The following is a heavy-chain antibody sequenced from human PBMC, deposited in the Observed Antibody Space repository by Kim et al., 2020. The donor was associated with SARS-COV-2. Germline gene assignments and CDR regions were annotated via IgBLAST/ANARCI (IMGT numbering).Heavy chain of an antibody. V-gene: IGHV3-72*01. Sequence: GGSLRLSCVATNTGFIDQYMDCVRQGPGKGLQWVGRISNKREGYTTEYAESVSGRFTISRDDSEKSLYLQMYSLRADDTAVYFCTRGYSDGSLYSFDIWGPGTRVTVSS. D-gene: IGHD5-12*01. J-gene: IGHJ3*02. CDR3: TRGYSDGSLYSFDI. CDR2: ISNKREGYTT. CDR1: NTGFIDQY.